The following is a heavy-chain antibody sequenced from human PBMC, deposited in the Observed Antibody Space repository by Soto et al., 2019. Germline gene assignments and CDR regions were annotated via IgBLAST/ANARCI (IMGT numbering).Heavy chain of an antibody. CDR2: IYHSGST. V-gene: IGHV4-4*02. CDR3: ARVLAHCGGDCWSHFDY. D-gene: IGHD2-21*02. CDR1: GGSISSSNW. J-gene: IGHJ4*02. Sequence: SETLSLTCAVSGGSISSSNWWSWVRQPPGKGLEWIGEIYHSGSTNYNPSLKSRVTISVDKSKNQFPLKLSSVTAADTAVYYCARVLAHCGGDCWSHFDYWGQGTLVTVSS.